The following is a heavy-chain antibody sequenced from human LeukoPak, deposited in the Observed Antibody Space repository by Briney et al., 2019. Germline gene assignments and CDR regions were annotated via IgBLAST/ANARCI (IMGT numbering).Heavy chain of an antibody. V-gene: IGHV3-53*01. Sequence: GGSLRLSCAASGFSVSSNYMSWVRQAPGKGLEWVALIYSDETTYYADSVKGRFTISRDNSKSTLYLQMNSLRAEDTAVYYCARHWELRGHGTLVTVSS. CDR1: GFSVSSNY. J-gene: IGHJ4*01. CDR2: IYSDETT. CDR3: ARHWEL. D-gene: IGHD1-26*01.